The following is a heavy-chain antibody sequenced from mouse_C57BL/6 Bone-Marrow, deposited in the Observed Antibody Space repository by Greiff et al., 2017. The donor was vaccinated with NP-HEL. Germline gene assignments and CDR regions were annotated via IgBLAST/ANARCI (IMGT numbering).Heavy chain of an antibody. Sequence: DVKLVESGGGLVQSGRSLRLSCATSGFTFSDFYMEWVRQAPGKGLEWIAASRNKANDYTKEYSSSVKGRFIVSRDTSQSILYLQMNALRAEDTAIYYCARDAGYSAWFAYWGQGTLVTVSA. CDR2: SRNKANDYTK. CDR3: ARDAGYSAWFAY. CDR1: GFTFSDFY. V-gene: IGHV7-1*01. D-gene: IGHD1-2*01. J-gene: IGHJ3*01.